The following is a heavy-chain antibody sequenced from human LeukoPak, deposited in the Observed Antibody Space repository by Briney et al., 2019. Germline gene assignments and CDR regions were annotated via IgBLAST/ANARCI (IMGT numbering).Heavy chain of an antibody. Sequence: GGTLRLSCAASGFTFSSYGMSWVRQAPGKGLEWVSAISGSGGSTYYADSVKGRFTISRDNAKNTLYLQMNSLRAEDTAIFYCAKGRIMGAPYSFDFWGQGTLVTVSS. V-gene: IGHV3-23*01. D-gene: IGHD1-26*01. CDR1: GFTFSSYG. CDR2: ISGSGGST. J-gene: IGHJ4*02. CDR3: AKGRIMGAPYSFDF.